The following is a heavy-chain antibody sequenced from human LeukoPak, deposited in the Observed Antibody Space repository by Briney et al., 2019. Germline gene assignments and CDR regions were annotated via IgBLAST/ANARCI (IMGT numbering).Heavy chain of an antibody. J-gene: IGHJ3*02. D-gene: IGHD6-19*01. Sequence: ASVKVSCKASGYTFTSYGISWVRQAPGQGLEWMGWISAYNGNTNYAQKLQGRVTMTTDTSTSTAYMELRGLRSDDTAVYYCARKVAGTLWRTSDAFDIWGQGTMVTVSS. CDR2: ISAYNGNT. CDR3: ARKVAGTLWRTSDAFDI. V-gene: IGHV1-18*04. CDR1: GYTFTSYG.